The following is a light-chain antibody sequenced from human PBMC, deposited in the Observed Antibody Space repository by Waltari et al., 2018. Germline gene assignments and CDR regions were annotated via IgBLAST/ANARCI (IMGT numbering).Light chain of an antibody. CDR2: DVF. Sequence: QFVLTQPRSVSGSPGQSVTISCTGTNSDFDTYKYVSCYQHHPGKAPKRLIYDVFKRPSGVPDRFSGSKAGNTASLTISGLQAEDEADYYCCSFAGSYNFGVFGGGTKLTVL. V-gene: IGLV2-11*01. J-gene: IGLJ3*02. CDR1: NSDFDTYKY. CDR3: CSFAGSYNFGV.